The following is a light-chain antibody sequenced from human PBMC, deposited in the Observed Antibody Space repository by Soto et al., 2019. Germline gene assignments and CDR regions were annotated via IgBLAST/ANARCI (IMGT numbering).Light chain of an antibody. V-gene: IGKV1-9*01. CDR1: QGISSY. CDR3: QQLNSYPPT. Sequence: IQLTQSPSSLSASIGDRVTITCRASQGISSYLAWYQQKPGKAPKLLIYAASTLQRGVPSRFSGSGSGTDFTLPISSLQPEDFATYYCQQLNSYPPTFGGGTKVEIK. J-gene: IGKJ4*01. CDR2: AAS.